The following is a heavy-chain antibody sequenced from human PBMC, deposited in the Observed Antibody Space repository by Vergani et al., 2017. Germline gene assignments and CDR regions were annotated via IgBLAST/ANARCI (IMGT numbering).Heavy chain of an antibody. J-gene: IGHJ4*02. V-gene: IGHV3-23*04. CDR2: ISGSGGST. D-gene: IGHD3-10*01. CDR1: GFTFSSYA. CDR3: AKDGTMVRGVIGCFDY. Sequence: EVQLVESGGGVVRPGGSLRLSCAASGFTFSSYAMSWVRQAPGKGLEWVSAISGSGGSTYYADSVKGRFTISRDNSKNTLYLQMNSLRAEDTAVYYCAKDGTMVRGVIGCFDYWGQGTLVTVSS.